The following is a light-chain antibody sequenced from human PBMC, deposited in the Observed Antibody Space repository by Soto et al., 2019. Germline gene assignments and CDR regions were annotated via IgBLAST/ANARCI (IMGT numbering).Light chain of an antibody. CDR3: QQYNRYSLT. CDR1: QSISSW. CDR2: DAS. J-gene: IGKJ4*01. Sequence: DIQMTQCPSTLSASVGDRVTITCRASQSISSWLAWYQQKPGKAPKLLIYDASSLESGVPSRFSGSGSDTEFTLTINNLQPDDFATYHCQQYNRYSLTFGGGTKVDIK. V-gene: IGKV1-5*01.